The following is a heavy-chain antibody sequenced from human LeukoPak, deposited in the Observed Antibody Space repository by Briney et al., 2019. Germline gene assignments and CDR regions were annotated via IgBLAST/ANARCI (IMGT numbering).Heavy chain of an antibody. J-gene: IGHJ6*02. D-gene: IGHD2-15*01. CDR2: IIPIFGTA. CDR3: ASHCSGGSHIYYYYGMDV. CDR1: GGTFSSYA. V-gene: IGHV1-69*13. Sequence: SVKVSCKASGGTFSSYAISWVRQAPGQGLEWMGGIIPIFGTANYAQKFQGRVTITEDESTSTAYMELSSLRSEDTAVYYCASHCSGGSHIYYYYGMDVWGQGTTVTVSS.